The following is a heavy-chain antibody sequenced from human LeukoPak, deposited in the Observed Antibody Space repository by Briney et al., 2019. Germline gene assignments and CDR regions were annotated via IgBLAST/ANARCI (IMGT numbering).Heavy chain of an antibody. J-gene: IGHJ6*03. CDR3: ARVNGDYIMSSNYYYYYMDV. CDR1: GGSISSYY. Sequence: PSETLSLTCTVSGGSISSYYWSWIRQPPGKGLEWIGYIYYSGSTNYNPSLKSRVTISVDTSRNQFSLKLSSVTAADTAVYYCARVNGDYIMSSNYYYYYMDVWGKGTTVTVSS. CDR2: IYYSGST. D-gene: IGHD4-17*01. V-gene: IGHV4-59*01.